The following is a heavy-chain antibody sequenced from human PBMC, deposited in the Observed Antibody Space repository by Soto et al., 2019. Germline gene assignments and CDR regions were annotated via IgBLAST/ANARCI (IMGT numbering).Heavy chain of an antibody. CDR1: GFTFSNYA. V-gene: IGHV3-30-3*01. CDR3: ARDWDYHDNTAYGTFDS. J-gene: IGHJ4*02. CDR2: ISYTGSNK. Sequence: QVQLVESGGGVAQPGRSLRLSCTASGFTFSNYAMHWVRQAPGKGLEWVAVISYTGSNKYYADSVKGRFTISRDNSMNTLYLQMNSLRTEDTAVYYCARDWDYHDNTAYGTFDSWGQGTLVTVSS. D-gene: IGHD3-22*01.